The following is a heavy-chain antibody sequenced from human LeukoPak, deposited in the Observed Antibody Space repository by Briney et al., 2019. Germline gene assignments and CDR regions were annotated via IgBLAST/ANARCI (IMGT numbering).Heavy chain of an antibody. Sequence: GGSLRLSCAASGFTFSSYSMNWVRQAPGKGLEWVSSISSSTYIYYADSVKGRFIISRDNAKNSLYLQMNSLRAEDTAVYYCANMRSGYHSDYWGQGTLATVSS. CDR1: GFTFSSYS. CDR2: ISSSTYI. CDR3: ANMRSGYHSDY. V-gene: IGHV3-21*01. J-gene: IGHJ4*02. D-gene: IGHD3-22*01.